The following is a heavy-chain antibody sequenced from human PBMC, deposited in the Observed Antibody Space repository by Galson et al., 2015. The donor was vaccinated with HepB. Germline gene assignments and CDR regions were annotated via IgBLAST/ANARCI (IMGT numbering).Heavy chain of an antibody. D-gene: IGHD3-3*01. J-gene: IGHJ3*02. CDR1: GFTFSSYS. V-gene: IGHV3-21*01. Sequence: SLRLSCAASGFTFSSYSMNWVRQAPGKGLEWVSSISSSSSYIYYADSVKGRFTISRDNSKNTLFLQMNSLTTEDSAVYYCARELTIFGVVIVRYDAFDIWGQGTMVTVSS. CDR2: ISSSSSYI. CDR3: ARELTIFGVVIVRYDAFDI.